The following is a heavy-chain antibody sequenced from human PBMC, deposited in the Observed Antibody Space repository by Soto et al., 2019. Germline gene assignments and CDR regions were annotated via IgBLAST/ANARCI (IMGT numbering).Heavy chain of an antibody. CDR1: GGSISSYY. CDR2: IYYSGST. D-gene: IGHD5-12*01. Sequence: QVQLRESGPGLVKPSETLSLTCTVSGGSISSYYWSWIWQPPGKGLEWIGYIYYSGSTNYNPSLKSRVTISVDTSKNQFSLKLSSVTAADTAVYYCARGVPEFLDGYTPYFDYWGQGTLVTVSS. CDR3: ARGVPEFLDGYTPYFDY. J-gene: IGHJ4*02. V-gene: IGHV4-59*01.